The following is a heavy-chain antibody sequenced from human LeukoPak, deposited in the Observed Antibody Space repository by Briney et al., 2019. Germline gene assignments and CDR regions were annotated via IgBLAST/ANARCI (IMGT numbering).Heavy chain of an antibody. CDR1: GFTFSSYA. CDR2: ISGSGGST. V-gene: IGHV3-23*01. CDR3: AKDPDIVLVPAAIWFDP. J-gene: IGHJ5*02. D-gene: IGHD2-2*01. Sequence: GGSLRLSCAASGFTFSSYAMSWVRQAPGKGLEWVSAISGSGGSTYYADSVKGRFTISRDNSKNTLYLQMNSLRAEDTAVYYCAKDPDIVLVPAAIWFDPWGQGTLVTVSS.